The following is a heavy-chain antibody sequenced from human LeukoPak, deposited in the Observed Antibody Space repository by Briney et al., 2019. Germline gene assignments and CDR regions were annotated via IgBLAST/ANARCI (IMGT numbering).Heavy chain of an antibody. CDR3: ASRTPDETYFAVFDY. D-gene: IGHD2/OR15-2a*01. J-gene: IGHJ4*02. CDR1: GFTFSSYA. Sequence: PGGSLRLSCAASGFTFSSYAMSWVRQAPGKGLEWVSAISGSGGSTYYADSVKGRFTISRDNSKNTVYLQMNSLRVEDTAIYYCASRTPDETYFAVFDYWGRGTLVTVSS. CDR2: ISGSGGST. V-gene: IGHV3-23*01.